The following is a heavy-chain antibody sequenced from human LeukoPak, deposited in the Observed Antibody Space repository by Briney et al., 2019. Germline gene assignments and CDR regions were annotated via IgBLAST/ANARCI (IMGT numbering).Heavy chain of an antibody. CDR2: INKSGRT. CDR1: GGAFRGYY. V-gene: IGHV4-34*01. Sequence: SETLSLTCAVYGGAFRGYYWRWIRQTPGKGLEWRGEINKSGRTNYKPSLKSRDTISVATSNNQFSLKLSSVTAADTAVYYCARGSKLYYYDSSGYYIFDYWGQGTLVTVSS. J-gene: IGHJ4*02. D-gene: IGHD3-22*01. CDR3: ARGSKLYYYDSSGYYIFDY.